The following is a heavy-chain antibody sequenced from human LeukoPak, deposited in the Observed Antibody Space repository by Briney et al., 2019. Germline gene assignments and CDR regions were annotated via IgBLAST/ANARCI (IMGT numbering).Heavy chain of an antibody. J-gene: IGHJ4*02. CDR2: IYYSGST. Sequence: SETLSLTCTVSGGSISSYYWSWIRQPPGKGLEWIGYIYYSGSTNYNPSLKSRVTISVDTSKNQFSLKLSSVTAADTAVYYCARVEEVVSQYQLLHPEPYYFDYWGQGTLATVSS. V-gene: IGHV4-59*01. CDR1: GGSISSYY. CDR3: ARVEEVVSQYQLLHPEPYYFDY. D-gene: IGHD2-2*02.